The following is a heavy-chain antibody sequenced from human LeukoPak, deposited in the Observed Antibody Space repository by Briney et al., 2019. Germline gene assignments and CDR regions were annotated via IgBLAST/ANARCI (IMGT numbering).Heavy chain of an antibody. J-gene: IGHJ6*03. V-gene: IGHV3-53*01. CDR3: ARANVLRYFDWLSSGYYYYMDV. CDR2: IYSGTT. D-gene: IGHD3-9*01. Sequence: GGSLRLSCTVSGFTVSANSMSWVRQAPGKGLEWVSFIYSGTTHYSDSVKGRFTISRDNSKNTLYLQMNSLRAEDTAVYYCARANVLRYFDWLSSGYYYYMDVWGKGTTVTVSS. CDR1: GFTVSANS.